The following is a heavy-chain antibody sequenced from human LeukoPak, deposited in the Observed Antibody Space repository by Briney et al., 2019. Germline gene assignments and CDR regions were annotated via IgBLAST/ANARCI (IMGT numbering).Heavy chain of an antibody. CDR3: AKDYYDDSSHVDY. CDR2: IYYSGST. CDR1: GGSISIYH. J-gene: IGHJ4*02. V-gene: IGHV4-59*12. D-gene: IGHD3-22*01. Sequence: SETLSLTCTVSGGSISIYHWSCIPHPPGEGLEWSGYIYYSGSTKYTPSLKRRVTISVDTPQYPLSLKLRSVSPAHTRVFLCAKDYYDDSSHVDYWGPGTLVTASS.